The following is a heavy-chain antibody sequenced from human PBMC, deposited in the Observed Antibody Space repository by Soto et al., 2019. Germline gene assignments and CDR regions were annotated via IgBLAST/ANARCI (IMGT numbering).Heavy chain of an antibody. J-gene: IGHJ3*02. D-gene: IGHD2-15*01. CDR1: GDSVSSSHYC. V-gene: IGHV4-39*01. CDR3: GKHPRLSYWSLNALDI. CDR2: IYYSGST. Sequence: QLQLQESGPGLVKPSETLSLTCSVSGDSVSSSHYCWGWVRQPPGKGREWIGTIYYSGSTYYSTSIKSRDTLPEGPPKNHFTQKQSHVAAADTHVDYCGKHPRLSYWSLNALDIWRQGTIVTVAS.